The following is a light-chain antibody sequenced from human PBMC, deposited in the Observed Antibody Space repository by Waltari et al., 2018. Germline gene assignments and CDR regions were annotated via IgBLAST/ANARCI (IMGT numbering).Light chain of an antibody. CDR2: DAS. V-gene: IGKV1-5*01. CDR3: QQYSGYSGI. Sequence: DIQMTQSPSTLSASVGDRVTIPCRARQGISRWLAWYNQKPGKPPKVLIYDASSLESGVPSRFSGSGSETEFTLVINNLQPDDVATYYCQQYSGYSGIFGGGTKVEIK. J-gene: IGKJ4*01. CDR1: QGISRW.